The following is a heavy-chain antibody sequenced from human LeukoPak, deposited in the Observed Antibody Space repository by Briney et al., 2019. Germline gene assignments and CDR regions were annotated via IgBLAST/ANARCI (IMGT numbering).Heavy chain of an antibody. CDR1: GDTFSRYA. V-gene: IGHV1-69*10. D-gene: IGHD1-7*01. J-gene: IGHJ4*02. CDR2: IIPVLSTA. Sequence: ASVKVSCKASGDTFSRYAISWVRQAPGQGLEWMGGIIPVLSTANYAQKFQGRFTMTEDTSTDTAYMELSSLRSEDTALYYCATEMELRYFDYWGQGTLVTVSS. CDR3: ATEMELRYFDY.